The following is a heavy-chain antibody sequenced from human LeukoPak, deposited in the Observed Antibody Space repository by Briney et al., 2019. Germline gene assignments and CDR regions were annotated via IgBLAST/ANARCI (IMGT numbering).Heavy chain of an antibody. CDR3: TRTYYDFWSGYRTPWAFDI. V-gene: IGHV3-49*04. CDR1: GFTFGDYA. J-gene: IGHJ3*02. CDR2: IRSKAYGGTT. D-gene: IGHD3-3*01. Sequence: GGSLRLSCTASGFTFGDYAMSWVRQAPGKGLEWVGFIRSKAYGGTTEYAASVKGRFTISRDDSKSIAYLQMNSLKTEDTAVYYCTRTYYDFWSGYRTPWAFDIWGQGTMVTVSS.